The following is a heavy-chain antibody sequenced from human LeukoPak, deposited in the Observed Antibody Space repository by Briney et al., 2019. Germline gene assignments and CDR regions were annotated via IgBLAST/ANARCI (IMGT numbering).Heavy chain of an antibody. Sequence: SQTLSLTCDVSGGSISSGGYSWSWIRQPPGKGLEWIGYIYHSGSTYYNPSLKSRVTISVDRSKNQFSLKLSSVAAADTAVYYCASSGTYGGRYYYYYYMDVWGKGTTVTVSS. CDR2: IYHSGST. J-gene: IGHJ6*03. CDR3: ASSGTYGGRYYYYYYMDV. CDR1: GGSISSGGYS. V-gene: IGHV4-30-2*02. D-gene: IGHD1-26*01.